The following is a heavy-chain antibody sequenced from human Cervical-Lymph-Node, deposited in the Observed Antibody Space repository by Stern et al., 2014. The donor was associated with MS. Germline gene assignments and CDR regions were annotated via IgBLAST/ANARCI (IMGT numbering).Heavy chain of an antibody. CDR1: GYTVRRDD. V-gene: IGHV3-53*01. Sequence: VQLVQSGGGVIQPGGSLRLSCTASGYTVRRDDMTWVRQAPGKGLEWVSIITNVGSTFYTDSVKGRFTISRDDSKNTVYLHMTSLRAEDTAMYYCARDTSSPERSDWWGQGTLVTVSS. CDR3: ARDTSSPERSDW. D-gene: IGHD1-1*01. CDR2: ITNVGST. J-gene: IGHJ4*02.